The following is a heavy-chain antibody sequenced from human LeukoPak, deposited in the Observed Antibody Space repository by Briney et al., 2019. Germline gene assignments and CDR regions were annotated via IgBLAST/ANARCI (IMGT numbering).Heavy chain of an antibody. CDR2: IRSKANSYAT. Sequence: GGSLRLSCAASGFTFSGSAMHWVRQASGKGLEWVGRIRSKANSYATAYAASVKGRFTISRDDSKNTAYLQMNSLKTEDTAVDYCTRLGSLGYCSSTSCYAPYYYYGMDVWGKGTTVTVSS. V-gene: IGHV3-73*01. CDR1: GFTFSGSA. D-gene: IGHD2-2*01. CDR3: TRLGSLGYCSSTSCYAPYYYYGMDV. J-gene: IGHJ6*04.